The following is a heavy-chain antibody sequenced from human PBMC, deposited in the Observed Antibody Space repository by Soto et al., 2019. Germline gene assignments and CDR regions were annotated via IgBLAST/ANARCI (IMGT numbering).Heavy chain of an antibody. D-gene: IGHD2-21*02. CDR3: ARGGGFCGGDCYKGGIDF. Sequence: QVQLVDSGGGVVQPGRSLRLSCAASGFPFSPYTMHWVRQAPGKGLEWVALISYDGSDEYYADSVKGRFSIFRDNSKNTLYLQMNTRRVEDTALYYCARGGGFCGGDCYKGGIDFWGQGTLVTVSS. V-gene: IGHV3-30-3*01. J-gene: IGHJ4*02. CDR1: GFPFSPYT. CDR2: ISYDGSDE.